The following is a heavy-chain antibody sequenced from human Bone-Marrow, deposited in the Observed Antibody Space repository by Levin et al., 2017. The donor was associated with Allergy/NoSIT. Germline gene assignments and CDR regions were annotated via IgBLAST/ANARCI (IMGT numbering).Heavy chain of an antibody. CDR3: AREGTRSSSWHYS. CDR2: IYYSGST. J-gene: IGHJ4*02. D-gene: IGHD6-13*01. CDR1: GGSISTNIYY. Sequence: PSETLSLTCTVSGGSISTNIYYWGWIRQPPGKGLEWIGSIYYSGSTYYNPSLKSRIIMSIDTPNNQFSLKMTSVTAADTAVYYCAREGTRSSSWHYSWGQGTLVAVSS. V-gene: IGHV4-39*02.